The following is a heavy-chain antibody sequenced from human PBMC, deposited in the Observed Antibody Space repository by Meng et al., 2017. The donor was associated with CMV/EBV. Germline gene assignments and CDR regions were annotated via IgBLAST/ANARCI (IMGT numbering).Heavy chain of an antibody. D-gene: IGHD6-13*01. CDR2: ISGSGGST. CDR1: GFSFSSYA. V-gene: IGHV3-23*01. Sequence: GGSLRLSCAASGFSFSSYAMNWVRQAPGKGLEWVSTISGSGGSTYYADSVKGRFTISRDNSKNTLYLQMNSLRAEDTAVYYCAKTTAVDTRSYYYYGMDVWGQGTTVTVSS. CDR3: AKTTAVDTRSYYYYGMDV. J-gene: IGHJ6*02.